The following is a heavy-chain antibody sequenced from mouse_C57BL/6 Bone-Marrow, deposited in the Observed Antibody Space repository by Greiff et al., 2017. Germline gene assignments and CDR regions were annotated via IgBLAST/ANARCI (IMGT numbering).Heavy chain of an antibody. Sequence: QVQLQQSGAELVKPGASVKMSCKASGYTFTGYWITWVKQRPGQGLEWIGDIYPGSGSTNYNEKFKSKATLTVDTSSSTAYMQLSSLTSEDSAVDYCARPYYGSYWYFDVGGRGTTVTVSA. J-gene: IGHJ1*03. CDR3: ARPYYGSYWYFDV. V-gene: IGHV1-55*01. CDR1: GYTFTGYW. D-gene: IGHD1-1*02. CDR2: IYPGSGST.